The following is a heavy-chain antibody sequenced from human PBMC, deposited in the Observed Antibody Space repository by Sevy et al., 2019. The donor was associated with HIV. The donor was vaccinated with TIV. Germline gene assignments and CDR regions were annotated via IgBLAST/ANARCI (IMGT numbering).Heavy chain of an antibody. V-gene: IGHV4-59*01. CDR3: ASAYSNYYYAMDV. J-gene: IGHJ6*02. CDR2: NYFSGGV. Sequence: SEALSLTCPVSGTSISGYYWSWIRQPPGKGLEWSGYNYFSGGVDFNPSPKRRVTISEETSKNQFSLKLSSVTAADTAVYYCASAYSNYYYAMDVWGQGTTVTVSS. CDR1: GTSISGYY. D-gene: IGHD4-4*01.